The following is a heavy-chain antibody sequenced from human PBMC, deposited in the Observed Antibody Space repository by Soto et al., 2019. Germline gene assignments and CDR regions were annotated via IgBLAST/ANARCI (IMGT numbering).Heavy chain of an antibody. D-gene: IGHD4-17*01. CDR1: GASIRSSDYY. V-gene: IGHV4-30-4*01. CDR3: ARGLYGYYAFDH. Sequence: KPSETLSLTCTVSGASIRSSDYYWSWIRQPPGKGLEWIGYIYLSGSSYSNPSLKSRVSISEDTSNNHFSLKLSSVTAADTAVYYCARGLYGYYAFDHWGQGALVTVSS. J-gene: IGHJ4*02. CDR2: IYLSGSS.